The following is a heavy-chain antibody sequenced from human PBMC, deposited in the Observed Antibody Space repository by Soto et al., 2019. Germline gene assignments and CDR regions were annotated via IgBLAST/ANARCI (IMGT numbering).Heavy chain of an antibody. CDR1: GFTFSSYS. CDR2: ISSSSSNI. Sequence: EVQLVESGGGLVKPGGSLRLSCAASGFTFSSYSMNWVRQAPGKGLEWVSSISSSSSNIYYADSVKGRFTISRDNAKNSLYLQMNSLRAEDTAVYYCARTEGEQWLVRGVDYWGQGTLVTVSS. D-gene: IGHD6-19*01. CDR3: ARTEGEQWLVRGVDY. J-gene: IGHJ4*02. V-gene: IGHV3-21*01.